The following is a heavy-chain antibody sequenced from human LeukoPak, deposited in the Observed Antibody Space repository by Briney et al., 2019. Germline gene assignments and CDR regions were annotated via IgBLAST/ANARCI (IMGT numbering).Heavy chain of an antibody. Sequence: GGSLRLSCAASGFTFSSYAMSWVRQAPGKGPEWVSGICGSCGSTYYADSVKGRFTISRDNSKNTLYLQMNSLRAEDTAVYYCAYGTLVRDFDYWGQGTPVTVSS. CDR3: AYGTLVRDFDY. V-gene: IGHV3-23*01. CDR2: ICGSCGST. D-gene: IGHD4-17*01. J-gene: IGHJ4*02. CDR1: GFTFSSYA.